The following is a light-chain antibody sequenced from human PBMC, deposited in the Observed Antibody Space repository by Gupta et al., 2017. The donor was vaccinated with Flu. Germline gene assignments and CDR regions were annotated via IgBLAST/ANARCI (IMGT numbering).Light chain of an antibody. Sequence: DIQMTQSPSSLSASVGDRVIITCRAGQSISNYLNWYQQKPGKAPKLLIYAASNLQSGVPSRFSGSGSGTDFTLTISSLQPEDFATYYCQQSYSTPQVTFGHGTKVDIK. J-gene: IGKJ3*01. V-gene: IGKV1-39*01. CDR2: AAS. CDR1: QSISNY. CDR3: QQSYSTPQVT.